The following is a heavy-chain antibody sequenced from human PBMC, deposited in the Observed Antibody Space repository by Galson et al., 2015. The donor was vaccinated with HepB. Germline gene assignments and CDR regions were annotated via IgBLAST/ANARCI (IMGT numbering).Heavy chain of an antibody. Sequence: SVKVSCKASGGTFSSYAISWVRQAPGQGLEWMGGIIPIFGTANYAQKFQGRVTITADESTSTAYMELSSLRSEDTAVYYCARDEVSPSIAARHSDYYYGMDVWGQGTTVTVSS. J-gene: IGHJ6*02. CDR3: ARDEVSPSIAARHSDYYYGMDV. D-gene: IGHD6-6*01. CDR1: GGTFSSYA. V-gene: IGHV1-69*13. CDR2: IIPIFGTA.